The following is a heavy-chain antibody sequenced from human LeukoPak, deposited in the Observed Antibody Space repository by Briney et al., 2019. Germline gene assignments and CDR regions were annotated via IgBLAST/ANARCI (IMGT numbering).Heavy chain of an antibody. V-gene: IGHV3-30*04. Sequence: GRSLRLSCAASGFTFSSYAMHWVRQAPGKGLEWVAVISYDGSNKYYADSVRGRFTISRDNSKNTLYLQMNSLRAEDTAVYYCARPGVYGDYGVFFDYWGQGTLVTVSS. D-gene: IGHD4-17*01. CDR1: GFTFSSYA. J-gene: IGHJ4*02. CDR2: ISYDGSNK. CDR3: ARPGVYGDYGVFFDY.